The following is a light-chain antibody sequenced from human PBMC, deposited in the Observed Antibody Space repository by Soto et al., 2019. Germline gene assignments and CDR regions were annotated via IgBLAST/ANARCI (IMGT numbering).Light chain of an antibody. CDR3: QESYTTT. Sequence: DIQMTQSPSSLSASVGASLTITCRASQYISTYLNWYQQKPGKAPKLLIYVASNLQSGVPSRFSGGGSETAFTLNISSLQPEATETYYCQESYTTTFGQGTKVDIK. J-gene: IGKJ1*01. V-gene: IGKV1-39*01. CDR2: VAS. CDR1: QYISTY.